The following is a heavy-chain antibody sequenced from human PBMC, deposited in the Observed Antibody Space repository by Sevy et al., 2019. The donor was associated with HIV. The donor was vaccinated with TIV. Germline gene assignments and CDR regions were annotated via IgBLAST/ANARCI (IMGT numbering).Heavy chain of an antibody. CDR3: VRARRAFCSGGSCYYY. CDR1: GFTFSDYW. Sequence: GGSLRLSCAASGFTFSDYWMHWVRQAPGKGLVWVSRINTDGSSTTYADSVRGRFTISRDNAKNTLYLQMNSLRAEDTAVYFCVRARRAFCSGGSCYYYWGQGTLVTVSS. V-gene: IGHV3-74*01. J-gene: IGHJ4*02. CDR2: INTDGSST. D-gene: IGHD2-15*01.